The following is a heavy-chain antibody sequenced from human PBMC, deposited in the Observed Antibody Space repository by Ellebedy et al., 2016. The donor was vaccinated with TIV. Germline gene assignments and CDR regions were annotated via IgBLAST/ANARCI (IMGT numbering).Heavy chain of an antibody. D-gene: IGHD3-22*01. CDR1: GFTFDGYA. CDR3: AKDNTLYYDSSVYSDY. V-gene: IGHV3-9*01. Sequence: SLKISCAASGFTFDGYAMHWVRQAPGKGLEWVSGISWNSGSIAYADSVKGRFTISRDNAKNSLYLQMNSLRAEDTALYYCAKDNTLYYDSSVYSDYWGQGTLVTVSS. CDR2: ISWNSGSI. J-gene: IGHJ4*02.